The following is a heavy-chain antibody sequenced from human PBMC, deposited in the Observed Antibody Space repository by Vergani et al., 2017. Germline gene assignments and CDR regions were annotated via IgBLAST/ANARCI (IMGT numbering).Heavy chain of an antibody. D-gene: IGHD1-1*01. CDR1: GFTFSSHG. CDR2: IWYDGSNK. CDR3: ARWGNEKRLDS. V-gene: IGHV3-33*01. J-gene: IGHJ5*01. Sequence: QVQLVESEGGVVQPGRSLTLSCVASGFTFSSHGMHWVRQAPGKGLEWVAVIWYDGSNKYYGDSVKGRFTISRDNSKNTLYLQMNSLRVEDTAVYYCARWGNEKRLDSWGLGTLVTVSS.